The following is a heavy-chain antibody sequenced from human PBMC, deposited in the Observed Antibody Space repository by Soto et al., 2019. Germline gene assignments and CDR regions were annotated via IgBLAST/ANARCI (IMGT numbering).Heavy chain of an antibody. V-gene: IGHV3-23*01. CDR2: ISGSGGST. CDR3: AKDHDYVWGSYRDPSDAFDI. J-gene: IGHJ3*02. CDR1: GFTFSSYA. Sequence: PGGSLRLSCAASGFTFSSYAMSWVRQAPGKGLEWVSAISGSGGSTYYADSVKGRFTISRDNSKNTLYLQMNSLRAEDTAVYYCAKDHDYVWGSYRDPSDAFDIWGQGTMVTVSS. D-gene: IGHD3-16*02.